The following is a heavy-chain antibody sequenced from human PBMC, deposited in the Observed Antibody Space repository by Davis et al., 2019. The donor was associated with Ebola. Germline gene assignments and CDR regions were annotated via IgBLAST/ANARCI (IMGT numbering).Heavy chain of an antibody. Sequence: GGSLRLSCAASGFTFSSYSMNWVRQAPGKGLEWVSYISSSSSTIYYADSVKGRFTISRDNSKNTLYLQMNSLRAEDTAVYYCARGKDSSGYLRRYYFDYWGQGTLVTVSS. V-gene: IGHV3-48*01. CDR2: ISSSSSTI. D-gene: IGHD3-22*01. CDR1: GFTFSSYS. J-gene: IGHJ4*02. CDR3: ARGKDSSGYLRRYYFDY.